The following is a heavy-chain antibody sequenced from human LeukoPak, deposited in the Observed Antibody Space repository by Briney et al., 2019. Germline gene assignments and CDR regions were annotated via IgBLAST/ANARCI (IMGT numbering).Heavy chain of an antibody. J-gene: IGHJ5*02. D-gene: IGHD2-21*02. Sequence: ASVKVSCKVFGYTFTDYYMHWVQQAPGKGLEWMGLVDPEDGETIYAEKFQGRVTITADTSTDTAYMELSSLRSEDTAVYYCATTAYCGGDCHNWFDPWGQGTLVTVSS. CDR1: GYTFTDYY. V-gene: IGHV1-69-2*01. CDR2: VDPEDGET. CDR3: ATTAYCGGDCHNWFDP.